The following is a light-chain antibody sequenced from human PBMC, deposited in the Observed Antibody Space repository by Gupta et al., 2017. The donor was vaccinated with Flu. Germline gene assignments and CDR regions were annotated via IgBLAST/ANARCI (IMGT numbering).Light chain of an antibody. J-gene: IGKJ1*01. Sequence: ITGKASQTVLHNYNKKNYLAWYQQKPGKPPKLLIYWASIWETGVPERFSGSGSGTEFTLTISSLQAEDVAIYYCQQYYSMWTSGHGTKVEVK. CDR1: QTVLHNYNKKNY. V-gene: IGKV4-1*01. CDR3: QQYYSMWT. CDR2: WAS.